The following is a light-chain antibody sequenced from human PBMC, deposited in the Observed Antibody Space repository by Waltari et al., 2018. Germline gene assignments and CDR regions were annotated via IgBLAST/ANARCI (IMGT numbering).Light chain of an antibody. CDR2: GAS. CDR1: QSFGNND. V-gene: IGKV3-20*01. CDR3: QYYGDSPFT. J-gene: IGKJ3*01. Sequence: EIVLTQSPGTLSRSPGERATLSCRASQSFGNNDLAWYQQKPGQAPRLLMYGASSRATGIPDRFSGSGSGTNFTLTISRLEPEDFAVYFCQYYGDSPFTFGPGTKVDLK.